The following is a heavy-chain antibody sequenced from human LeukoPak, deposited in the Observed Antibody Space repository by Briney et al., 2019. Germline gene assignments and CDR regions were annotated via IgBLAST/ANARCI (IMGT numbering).Heavy chain of an antibody. CDR1: GYTFTSYG. CDR3: ARGSSTMVRGVITYYMDV. CDR2: ISAYNGNT. V-gene: IGHV1-18*01. J-gene: IGHJ6*03. Sequence: GASVKVSCKASGYTFTSYGISWVRQAPGQGLEWMGWISAYNGNTNYAQKLQGRVTITTDTSTSTAYMELRSLRSDDTAVYYCARGSSTMVRGVITYYMDVWGKGTTVTISS. D-gene: IGHD3-10*01.